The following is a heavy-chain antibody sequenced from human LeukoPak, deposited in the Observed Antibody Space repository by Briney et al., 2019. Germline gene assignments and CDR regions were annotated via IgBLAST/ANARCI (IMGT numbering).Heavy chain of an antibody. CDR3: ARYDNSGSALEN. J-gene: IGHJ4*02. CDR1: GGSISGYY. V-gene: IGHV4-59*01. CDR2: IHYSGSS. D-gene: IGHD3-22*01. Sequence: SETLSLTCTVSGGSISGYYWGWIRLPPGKGLEWIAYIHYSGSSKYSPSLKSRVTTSVGMPKNQFSLKLSSVTAADTAVYYCARYDNSGSALENWGQGTLVTVSS.